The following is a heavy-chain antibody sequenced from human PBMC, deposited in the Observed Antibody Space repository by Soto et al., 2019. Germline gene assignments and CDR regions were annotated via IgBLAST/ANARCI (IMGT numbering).Heavy chain of an antibody. CDR2: ISHDGNSK. Sequence: QVHLVESGGGVVQPGGSLRLSCAASGFTFSVFGMHWVRQAPGKGPEWVAVISHDGNSKHYADSVKGRFSISRDNARNTVSLLMDSLRPEDTGVYYCAKTITVPPSDDRRGRGALIDHWGQGTLVTVSS. CDR1: GFTFSVFG. D-gene: IGHD2-21*01. J-gene: IGHJ4*02. CDR3: AKTITVPPSDDRRGRGALIDH. V-gene: IGHV3-30*18.